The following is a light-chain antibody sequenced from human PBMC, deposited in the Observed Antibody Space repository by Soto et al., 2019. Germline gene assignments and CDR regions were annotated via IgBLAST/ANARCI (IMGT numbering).Light chain of an antibody. J-gene: IGKJ5*01. V-gene: IGKV3-15*01. Sequence: DIVMTQSPATLSASPGESTTLSCRASESVNHNLAWYQQKPGQPPRLLIYGASSRAPGVPARFSGSGTGTEFTLTISSLQSEDFAVYYCHQYNNWPPNTFGQGTRLEMK. CDR3: HQYNNWPPNT. CDR2: GAS. CDR1: ESVNHN.